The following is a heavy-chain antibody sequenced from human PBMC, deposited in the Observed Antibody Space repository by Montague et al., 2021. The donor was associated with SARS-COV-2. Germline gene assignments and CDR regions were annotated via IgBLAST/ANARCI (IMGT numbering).Heavy chain of an antibody. V-gene: IGHV4-39*01. D-gene: IGHD2-15*01. Sequence: SETLSLTCTVSGGSISSSSYYWGWIRQPPGKGLEWIGSIYYSGXTXYXXXXKXRVTISVDTSKNQFSLKLSSVTAAATAVYYGARLASGWWELTIDCWGQGTLVTVSS. CDR1: GGSISSSSYY. J-gene: IGHJ4*02. CDR2: IYYSGXT. CDR3: ARLASGWWELTIDC.